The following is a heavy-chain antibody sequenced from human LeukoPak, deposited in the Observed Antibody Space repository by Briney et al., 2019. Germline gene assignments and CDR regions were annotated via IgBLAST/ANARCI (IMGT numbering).Heavy chain of an antibody. V-gene: IGHV3-49*04. CDR2: IRSKAYGGTT. CDR3: RAAAGTFDY. Sequence: GGSLGLSCTAFGFTFGDYAMSWVRQAPGRGLEWVGFIRSKAYGGTTEYAASVKGRFSISRDDSKTIAYLQMNSLKIEDTAVYYCRAAAGTFDYWGQGTLVTVSS. D-gene: IGHD6-13*01. CDR1: GFTFGDYA. J-gene: IGHJ4*02.